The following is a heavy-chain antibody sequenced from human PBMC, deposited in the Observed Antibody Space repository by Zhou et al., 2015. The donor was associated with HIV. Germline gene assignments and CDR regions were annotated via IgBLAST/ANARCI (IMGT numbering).Heavy chain of an antibody. D-gene: IGHD6-13*01. CDR3: ASDIAAAGTASSGMDV. V-gene: IGHV1-69*02. CDR1: GGTFSSYT. CDR2: IIPILGIA. Sequence: QVQLVQSGAEVKKPGSSVKVSCKASGGTFSSYTISWVRQAPGQGLEWMGRIIPILGIANYAQKFQGRVTITADKSTSTAYMELSSLRSEDTAVYYCASDIAAAGTASSGMDVWGQGTTVTVSS. J-gene: IGHJ6*02.